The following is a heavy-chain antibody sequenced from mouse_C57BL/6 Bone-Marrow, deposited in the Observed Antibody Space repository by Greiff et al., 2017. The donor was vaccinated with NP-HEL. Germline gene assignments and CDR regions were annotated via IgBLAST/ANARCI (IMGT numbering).Heavy chain of an antibody. CDR2: INPNYGTT. CDR1: GYSFTDYN. Sequence: EVQLQQSGPELVKPGASVKISCKASGYSFTDYNMNWVQQSNGKSLEWIGVINPNYGTTSYNQKFKGKATLTVDQSSSTAYMQLNSLTSEDSAVYYCAREEEERQLYAMDYWGQGTSVTVSS. CDR3: AREEEERQLYAMDY. D-gene: IGHD3-2*01. J-gene: IGHJ4*01. V-gene: IGHV1-39*01.